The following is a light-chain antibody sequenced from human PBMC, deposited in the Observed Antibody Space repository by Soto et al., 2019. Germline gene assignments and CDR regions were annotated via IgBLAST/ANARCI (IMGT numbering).Light chain of an antibody. CDR3: HQRANWPRT. Sequence: IVLTQSPATLSLSPGERATLSCRASQSVSSYLAWYQHKPGQAPRLLIYDASNRATGIPARFSGSGSGTDFPLTISSLEPEDFAVYYCHQRANWPRTFGQGTKVEIK. V-gene: IGKV3-11*01. J-gene: IGKJ1*01. CDR1: QSVSSY. CDR2: DAS.